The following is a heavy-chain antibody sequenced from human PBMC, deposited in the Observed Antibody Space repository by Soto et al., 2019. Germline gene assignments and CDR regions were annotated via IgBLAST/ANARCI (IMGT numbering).Heavy chain of an antibody. CDR2: VSKDGSST. Sequence: QVQLVQSGGRVVQAGRSLRLSCTASGFIFSGSGMHWFRQAPGKGLEWVAAVSKDGSSTYYADSVKGRFTISRDNSKNTLYLQMNSLRTHDTAMYYCAQDDPGPWGQGTLVTVSS. V-gene: IGHV3-30*18. CDR3: AQDDPGP. CDR1: GFIFSGSG. J-gene: IGHJ5*02.